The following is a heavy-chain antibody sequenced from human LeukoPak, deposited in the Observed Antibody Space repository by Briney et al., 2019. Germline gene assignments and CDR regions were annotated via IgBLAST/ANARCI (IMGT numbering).Heavy chain of an antibody. J-gene: IGHJ4*02. Sequence: GGSLRLSCAASGFTFSSYWMSWVRQAPGKGLEWVANIKQDGSEKYYVDSVKGRFTISRDNAKNSLYLQMNSLRAEDTAVYYCARAGIAAAGPTDYWGQGTLVTVSS. CDR3: ARAGIAAAGPTDY. V-gene: IGHV3-7*01. CDR2: IKQDGSEK. D-gene: IGHD6-13*01. CDR1: GFTFSSYW.